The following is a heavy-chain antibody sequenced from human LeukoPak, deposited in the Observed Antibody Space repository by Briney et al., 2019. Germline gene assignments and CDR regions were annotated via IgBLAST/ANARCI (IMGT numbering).Heavy chain of an antibody. J-gene: IGHJ5*02. V-gene: IGHV4-39*01. CDR1: GGSISSSSFF. Sequence: PSETLSLTCTVSGGSISSSSFFWAWIRQPPGKGLEWIGTVSYSGTTYYSPSLKSRVTISVDTSKNQFSLRLTSVTAADTALYYCARHYGPWGQGTLVTVSS. D-gene: IGHD3-10*01. CDR2: VSYSGTT. CDR3: ARHYGP.